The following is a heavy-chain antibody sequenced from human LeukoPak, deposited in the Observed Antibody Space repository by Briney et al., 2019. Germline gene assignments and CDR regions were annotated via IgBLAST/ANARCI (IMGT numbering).Heavy chain of an antibody. V-gene: IGHV4-61*01. CDR2: IYYTGTT. J-gene: IGHJ4*02. CDR3: ARGEDFERYYLAY. CDR1: GYSISSGYY. D-gene: IGHD3-9*01. Sequence: SETLSLTCTVSGYSISSGYYWTWIRQIPGKGLEWIGYIYYTGTTNYNPLFESRATISVDTSKNQFSLKLTSVTAADTAVYFCARGEDFERYYLAYWGQGTLVTVSS.